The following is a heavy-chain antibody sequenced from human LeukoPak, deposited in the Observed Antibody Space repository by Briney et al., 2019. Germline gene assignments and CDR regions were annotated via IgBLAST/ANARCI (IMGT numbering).Heavy chain of an antibody. Sequence: GGSLRLSCAASGFTFSSYGMHWVRQAPGKGLEWVAVIWYDGSNKYYADSVKGRFTISRDKAKNSLYLQMNSLRVEDTAVYYCARDTKYAFDNWGQGTLVTVSP. V-gene: IGHV3-33*01. D-gene: IGHD2-2*01. CDR3: ARDTKYAFDN. CDR2: IWYDGSNK. CDR1: GFTFSSYG. J-gene: IGHJ4*02.